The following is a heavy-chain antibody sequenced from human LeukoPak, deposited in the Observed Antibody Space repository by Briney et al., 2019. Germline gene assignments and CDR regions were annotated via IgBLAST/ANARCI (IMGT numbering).Heavy chain of an antibody. Sequence: SETLSLTCTASGGSISSYYWNWIRQPPGKGLEWIGYIYFSGSTNYNPSLKSRVTMSVDTSKNHFSLKLSSVTAADTAVYYCARGSSSYPYYFDYWGQGTLVTVSS. V-gene: IGHV4-59*01. J-gene: IGHJ4*02. D-gene: IGHD3-22*01. CDR2: IYFSGST. CDR3: ARGSSSYPYYFDY. CDR1: GGSISSYY.